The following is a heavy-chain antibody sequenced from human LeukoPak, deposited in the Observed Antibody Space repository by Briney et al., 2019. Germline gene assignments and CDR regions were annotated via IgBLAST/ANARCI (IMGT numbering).Heavy chain of an antibody. V-gene: IGHV5-51*01. J-gene: IGHJ3*01. CDR1: GYTFITYW. CDR3: ARPDDYGGKPAAFDF. Sequence: GESLKISCKASGYTFITYWIGWVRQMPGKGLEWMGIIYPGDSDTRYSPSFQGQVTISADKSISTAYLHWSSLKASDTAIYYCARPDDYGGKPAAFDFWGQGAFVSVSS. CDR2: IYPGDSDT. D-gene: IGHD4-23*01.